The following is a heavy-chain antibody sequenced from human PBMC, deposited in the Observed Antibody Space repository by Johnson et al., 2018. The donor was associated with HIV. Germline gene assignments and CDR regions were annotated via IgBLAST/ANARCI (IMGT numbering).Heavy chain of an antibody. CDR1: GFTFSDAW. D-gene: IGHD3-22*01. V-gene: IGHV3-15*01. Sequence: EVQLVESGGGLVKPGGSLRLSCEASGFTFSDAWMNWVRQVPGKGLEWVGRVKSKTDGGTTDEAALVKGRFTIARDDSKNTLYPQMNSLKTEDTAVYYCTTVSGYYDSRGYYYPDAFDIWGQGTMVTVSS. CDR2: VKSKTDGGTT. CDR3: TTVSGYYDSRGYYYPDAFDI. J-gene: IGHJ3*02.